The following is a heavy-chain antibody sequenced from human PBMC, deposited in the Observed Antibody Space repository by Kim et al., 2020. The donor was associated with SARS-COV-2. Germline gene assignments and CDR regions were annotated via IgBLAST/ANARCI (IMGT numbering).Heavy chain of an antibody. V-gene: IGHV4-59*01. J-gene: IGHJ3*02. CDR1: GGSISSYY. CDR3: ARDVPDTGQPRGAFDI. D-gene: IGHD5-18*01. CDR2: IYYSGST. Sequence: SQTLSLTCTVSGGSISSYYWSWIRQPPGKGLEWIGYIYYSGSTNYNPSLKSRVTISVDTSKNQFSLKLSSVTAADTAVYYCARDVPDTGQPRGAFDIWGQGTMVTVSS.